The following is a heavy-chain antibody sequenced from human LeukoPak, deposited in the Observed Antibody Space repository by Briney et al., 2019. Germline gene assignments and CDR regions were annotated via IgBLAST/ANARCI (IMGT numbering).Heavy chain of an antibody. J-gene: IGHJ4*02. Sequence: GGSLRLSCAASGFIFSNYAMQWVRQAPGMGLEWVAFIRYDGGNTYYADSVKGRFTISRDNAKNSLYLQMNSLRAEDTAVYYCARAGSGYYFDYWGQGTLVTVSS. CDR1: GFIFSNYA. CDR2: IRYDGGNT. CDR3: ARAGSGYYFDY. V-gene: IGHV3-30*02. D-gene: IGHD3-22*01.